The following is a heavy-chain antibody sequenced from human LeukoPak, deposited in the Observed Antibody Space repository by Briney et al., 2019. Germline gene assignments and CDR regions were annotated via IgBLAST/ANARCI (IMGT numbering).Heavy chain of an antibody. CDR3: AREGGSGWLYYFDY. CDR2: IYYSGST. V-gene: IGHV4-39*07. D-gene: IGHD6-19*01. CDR1: GGSISSSSYY. J-gene: IGHJ4*02. Sequence: PSETLSLTCTVSGGSISSSSYYWGWIRQPPGKGLEWIGSIYYSGSTYYNPSLKSRVTISVDTSKNQFSLKLSSVTAADTAVYYCAREGGSGWLYYFDYWGQGTLVTVSS.